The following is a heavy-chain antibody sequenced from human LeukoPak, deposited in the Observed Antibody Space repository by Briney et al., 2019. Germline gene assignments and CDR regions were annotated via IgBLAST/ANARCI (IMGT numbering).Heavy chain of an antibody. V-gene: IGHV3-48*04. CDR3: AELGITMSGGV. J-gene: IGHJ6*01. CDR2: ISSSGGTI. D-gene: IGHD3-10*02. CDR1: GFIFSNAW. Sequence: PGGSLRLSCVASGFIFSNAWMNWVRQAPGKGLEWVSYISSSGGTIYYADSVKGRFTISRDNAKNSLYLQMNSLRAEDTAVYYCAELGITMSGGVWGEGTTGTISS.